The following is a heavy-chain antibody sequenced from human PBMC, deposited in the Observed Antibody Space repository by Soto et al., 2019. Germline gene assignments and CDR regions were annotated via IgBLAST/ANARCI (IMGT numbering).Heavy chain of an antibody. CDR3: AREYSSSWYGH. J-gene: IGHJ1*01. CDR1: GFSLSTNAVG. D-gene: IGHD6-13*01. V-gene: IGHV2-5*01. Sequence: SGPTLVNPTQTLTLTCTFSGFSLSTNAVGVGWIRQPPGKALEWLALIYWNDDKRYSPSLKSRLTITKATSKNQVVLTMTNVDPVDTATYYCAREYSSSWYGHWGQGTLVTVSS. CDR2: IYWNDDK.